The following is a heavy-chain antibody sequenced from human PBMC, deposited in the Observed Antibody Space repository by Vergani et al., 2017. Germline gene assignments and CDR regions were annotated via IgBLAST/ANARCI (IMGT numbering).Heavy chain of an antibody. CDR1: GYTFTSFD. Sequence: QEQLVQSGAEVRKPGASVKVSCKASGYTFTSFDIHWVRLATGQGLEWMGWMNPKRWNTAYAAKFQGRITMPRDSSTDTAYMEMKSLRSEDTAIYFCARGVLDSKYRHNWFGPWGQGTVGTVSS. J-gene: IGHJ5*02. D-gene: IGHD3/OR15-3a*01. V-gene: IGHV1-8*01. CDR2: MNPKRWNT. CDR3: ARGVLDSKYRHNWFGP.